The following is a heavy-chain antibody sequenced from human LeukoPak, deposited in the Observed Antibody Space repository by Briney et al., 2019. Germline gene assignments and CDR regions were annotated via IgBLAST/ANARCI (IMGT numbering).Heavy chain of an antibody. J-gene: IGHJ4*02. CDR2: ISSDGNNK. CDR1: GFSFSTYG. CDR3: AKRASSYFDY. Sequence: PGGSLRLSCAASGFSFSTYGMHWVRQAAGKGLEWMAVISSDGNNKYYADSVKGRFTISRDNSMSTLYLQMNSLSTEDTAVYYCAKRASSYFDYWGQGTLVTVSS. D-gene: IGHD6-6*01. V-gene: IGHV3-30*18.